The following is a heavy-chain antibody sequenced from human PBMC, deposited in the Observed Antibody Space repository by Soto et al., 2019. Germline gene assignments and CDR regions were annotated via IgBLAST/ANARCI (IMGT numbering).Heavy chain of an antibody. CDR1: GGSITRYC. Sequence: QVQLQESGPGLVKPSETLSLTCAVSGGSITRYCWAWIRQPPGQGLEWIGYIYNSVNTKYNPSLKGRVTILVDTSKSQFSLNWSSVTAADTAVYYCARDFNGALTDMRDPGGIDFWGRGTPVTVSS. V-gene: IGHV4-59*01. CDR2: IYNSVNT. D-gene: IGHD1-20*01. J-gene: IGHJ6*04. CDR3: ARDFNGALTDMRDPGGIDF.